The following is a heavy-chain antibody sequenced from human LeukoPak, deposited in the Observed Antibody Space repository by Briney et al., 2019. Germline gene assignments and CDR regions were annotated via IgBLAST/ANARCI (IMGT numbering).Heavy chain of an antibody. J-gene: IGHJ6*02. V-gene: IGHV4-4*07. D-gene: IGHD3-10*01. CDR1: GGSISSYY. Sequence: SETLSLTCTVSGGSISSYYWSWIRQPAGKGLEWIGRIYTSGSTNYNPSLKSRVTMSVDTSKNQFSLKLSSVTAADTAVYYCARGKKNMVRGVKNYYYYGMDVRGQGTTVTVSS. CDR3: ARGKKNMVRGVKNYYYYGMDV. CDR2: IYTSGST.